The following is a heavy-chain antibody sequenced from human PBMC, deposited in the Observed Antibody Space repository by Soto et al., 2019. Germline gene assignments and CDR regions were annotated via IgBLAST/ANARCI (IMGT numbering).Heavy chain of an antibody. D-gene: IGHD1-26*01. V-gene: IGHV3-23*01. CDR2: IHGGGDYT. Sequence: EVPVLESGGGLVQPGGYLRLSCAASGFTFSHYAMSWVRQAPGKGLERVSTIHGGGDYTHYTDSVKCLFTISRDNSRNTLFLQMHSLRAEDTAVYYCAKNGRSGSYTNWDFDVWGRGTLVTVSS. CDR3: AKNGRSGSYTNWDFDV. CDR1: GFTFSHYA. J-gene: IGHJ2*01.